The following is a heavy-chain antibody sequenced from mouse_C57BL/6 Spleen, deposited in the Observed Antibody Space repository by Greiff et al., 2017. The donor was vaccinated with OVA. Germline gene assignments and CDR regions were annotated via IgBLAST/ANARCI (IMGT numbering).Heavy chain of an antibody. V-gene: IGHV1-80*01. CDR3: ARREGTTVEGDWYFDV. CDR1: GYAFSSYW. D-gene: IGHD1-1*01. Sequence: QVQLQQSGAELVKPGASVKISCKASGYAFSSYWMNWVKQRPGKGLEWIGQIYPGDGDTNYNGKFKGKATLTADKSSSTAYMQLSSLTSEDSAVYFCARREGTTVEGDWYFDVWGTGTTVTVSS. J-gene: IGHJ1*03. CDR2: IYPGDGDT.